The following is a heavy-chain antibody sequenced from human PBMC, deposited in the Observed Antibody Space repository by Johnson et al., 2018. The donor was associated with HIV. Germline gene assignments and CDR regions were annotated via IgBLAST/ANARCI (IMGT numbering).Heavy chain of an antibody. J-gene: IGHJ3*02. V-gene: IGHV3-30-3*01. Sequence: VQLVESGGGVVQPGRSLRLSCAASGFTFSSYAMHWVRQAPGKGLEWVAVISYDGSNKYYADSVKGRFTISRDNSKNTLYLQMNSLRAEDTAVYYCVRDAFDYRDASGRFGGAGFDIWGQGTVITVSS. D-gene: IGHD3-16*01. CDR3: VRDAFDYRDASGRFGGAGFDI. CDR1: GFTFSSYA. CDR2: ISYDGSNK.